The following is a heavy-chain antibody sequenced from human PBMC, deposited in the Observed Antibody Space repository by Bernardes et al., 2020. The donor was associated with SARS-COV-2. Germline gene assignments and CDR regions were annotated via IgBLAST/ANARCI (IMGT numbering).Heavy chain of an antibody. CDR3: ARGGGLYYDILTGYYPPYYYYYGMDV. D-gene: IGHD3-9*01. CDR2: ISYDGSNK. CDR1: GFTFSSYG. J-gene: IGHJ6*02. Sequence: GGSLRLSCAASGFTFSSYGMHWVRQAPGKGLEWVAVISYDGSNKYYADSVKGRFTISRDNSKNTLYLQMNSLRAEDTAVYYCARGGGLYYDILTGYYPPYYYYYGMDVWGQGTTVTVSS. V-gene: IGHV3-30*03.